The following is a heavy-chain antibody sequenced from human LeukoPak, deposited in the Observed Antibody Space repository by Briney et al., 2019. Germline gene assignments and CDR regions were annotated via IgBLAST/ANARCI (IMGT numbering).Heavy chain of an antibody. J-gene: IGHJ3*01. CDR3: ARVRAAAGSEAFDV. V-gene: IGHV3-53*01. D-gene: IGHD6-13*01. CDR2: IYSGAST. Sequence: PGGSRRLYCTASGFTFGDYAMSWVRQAPGEGLEWVSDIYSGASTYYADSVKGLFTISRDNSKYTLFLRMNSLTAEDTAVYYCARVRAAAGSEAFDVWGQGTMVTVSS. CDR1: GFTFGDYA.